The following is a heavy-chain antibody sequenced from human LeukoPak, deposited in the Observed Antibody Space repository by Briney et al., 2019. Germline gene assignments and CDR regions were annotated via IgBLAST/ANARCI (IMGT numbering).Heavy chain of an antibody. V-gene: IGHV1-24*01. D-gene: IGHD2-15*01. J-gene: IGHJ1*01. CDR1: GYTLTELS. Sequence: ASVTVSCKVSGYTLTELSMHWVRQAPGKGLEWMGGFDPEDGETIYAQKFQGRVTMTEDTSTDTAYMELSSLRSEDTAVYYCATFWGYCSGGSCYSKYFQHWGQGTLVTVSS. CDR3: ATFWGYCSGGSCYSKYFQH. CDR2: FDPEDGET.